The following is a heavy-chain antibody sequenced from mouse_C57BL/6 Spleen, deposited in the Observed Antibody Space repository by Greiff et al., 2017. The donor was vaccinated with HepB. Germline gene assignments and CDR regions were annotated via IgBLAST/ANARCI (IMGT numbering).Heavy chain of an antibody. J-gene: IGHJ2*01. D-gene: IGHD1-1*01. CDR3: ARDYYGSSSYYFDY. V-gene: IGHV5-4*01. Sequence: DVHLVESGGGLVKPGGSLKLSCAASGFTFSSYAMSWVRQTPEKRLEWVATISDGGSYTYYPDNVKGRFTISRDNAKNNLYLQMSHLKSEDTAMYYCARDYYGSSSYYFDYWGQGTTLTVSS. CDR2: ISDGGSYT. CDR1: GFTFSSYA.